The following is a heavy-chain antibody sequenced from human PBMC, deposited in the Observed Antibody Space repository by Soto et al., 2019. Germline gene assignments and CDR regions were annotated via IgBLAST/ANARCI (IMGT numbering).Heavy chain of an antibody. CDR3: ARTSFGAIFGVVPDY. CDR2: ISAYNGNT. D-gene: IGHD3-3*01. J-gene: IGHJ4*02. CDR1: GYTFTSYG. Sequence: QVPLVQSGAEVKKPGASVKVSCKASGYTFTSYGISWVRQAPGQGLEWMGWISAYNGNTNYAQKLQGRVTMTTDTSTSTAYMELRSLRSDDTAVYYCARTSFGAIFGVVPDYWGQGTLVTVSS. V-gene: IGHV1-18*01.